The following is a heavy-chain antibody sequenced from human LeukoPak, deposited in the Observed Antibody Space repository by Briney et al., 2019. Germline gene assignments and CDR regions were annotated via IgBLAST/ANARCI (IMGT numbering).Heavy chain of an antibody. J-gene: IGHJ4*02. V-gene: IGHV3-48*03. Sequence: GGSLRLSCAASGFTFSSYEMNWVRQAPGKGLEGVSYISSSGSTIYYADAVKGRFTFSRDNAKNSLYLQMNSLRAEDTAAYYCVRDMYYGSGVFDYWGQGTLVTVSS. CDR1: GFTFSSYE. CDR2: ISSSGSTI. CDR3: VRDMYYGSGVFDY. D-gene: IGHD3-10*01.